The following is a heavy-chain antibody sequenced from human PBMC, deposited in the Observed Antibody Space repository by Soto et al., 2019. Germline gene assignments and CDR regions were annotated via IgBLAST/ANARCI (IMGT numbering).Heavy chain of an antibody. Sequence: EGSLRLSCAASGFTFSSYAMSWVRQAPGKGLEWVSAISGSGGSTDYADSVKGRFTISRDNSKNTLYLQMNSLRHDDTPVYYCAKGSWQAALYGMGVWGQGTTVTVSS. D-gene: IGHD2-15*01. V-gene: IGHV3-23*01. J-gene: IGHJ6*02. CDR1: GFTFSSYA. CDR3: AKGSWQAALYGMGV. CDR2: ISGSGGST.